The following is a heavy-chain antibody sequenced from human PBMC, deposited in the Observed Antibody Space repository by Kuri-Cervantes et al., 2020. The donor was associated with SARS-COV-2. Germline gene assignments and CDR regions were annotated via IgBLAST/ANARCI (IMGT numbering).Heavy chain of an antibody. CDR1: GGSISSYY. CDR2: IYYSGST. V-gene: IGHV4-59*01. J-gene: IGHJ4*02. CDR3: ARAIAAAAPFDY. D-gene: IGHD6-13*01. Sequence: SETLSLACTVSGGSISSYYWSWIRQPPGKGLEWIGYIYYSGSTNYNPSLKSRVTISVDTSKNQFSLKLSSVTAADTAVYYCARAIAAAAPFDYWGQGTLVTVSS.